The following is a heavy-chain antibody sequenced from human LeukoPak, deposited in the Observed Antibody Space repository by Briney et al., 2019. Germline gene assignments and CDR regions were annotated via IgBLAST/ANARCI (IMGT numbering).Heavy chain of an antibody. CDR3: ARGKGRGYSYGWDY. Sequence: GRSLRLSCAASGFNFSTYSMNWVRQAPGKGLEWVSYISVRGGDIYYADSVKGRFTVSRDNAKNSLYLQMHTLRDEDTAVYYCARGKGRGYSYGWDYWGQGTLVTVSS. J-gene: IGHJ4*02. D-gene: IGHD5-18*01. V-gene: IGHV3-48*02. CDR2: ISVRGGDI. CDR1: GFNFSTYS.